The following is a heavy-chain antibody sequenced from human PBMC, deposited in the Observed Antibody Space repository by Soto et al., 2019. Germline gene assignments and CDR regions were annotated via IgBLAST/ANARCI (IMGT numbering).Heavy chain of an antibody. J-gene: IGHJ4*02. Sequence: SETLSLTCTVSGGSISSSSYYWGWIRQPPGKGLEWIGSIYYSGSTYYNPSLKSRVTISVDTSKNQFSLKLSSVTAADTAVYYCARLVTGGYSYGDYWGQGTLVTVSS. CDR2: IYYSGST. D-gene: IGHD5-18*01. CDR3: ARLVTGGYSYGDY. V-gene: IGHV4-39*01. CDR1: GGSISSSSYY.